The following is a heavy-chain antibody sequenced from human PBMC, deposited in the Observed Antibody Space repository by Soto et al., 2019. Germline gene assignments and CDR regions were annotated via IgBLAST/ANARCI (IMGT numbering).Heavy chain of an antibody. J-gene: IGHJ4*02. CDR1: GYTFNSYG. Sequence: QVQLVQSGAEVKKPGASVKVSCKASGYTFNSYGISWVRQAPGRGLEWMGWISAYNDNTNYAQNLQGRVTMTTDKSTRTAYMELRSLRSDDTGVYYCARESPPADYWGQGTLVTVSS. V-gene: IGHV1-18*01. CDR3: ARESPPADY. CDR2: ISAYNDNT.